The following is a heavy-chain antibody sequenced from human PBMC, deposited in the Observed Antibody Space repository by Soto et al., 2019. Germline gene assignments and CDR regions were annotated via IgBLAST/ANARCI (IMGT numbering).Heavy chain of an antibody. CDR2: TIPTLGIA. Sequence: QVQLVQSGAEVKKPGSSVKVSCKVSGAPSASITISWVRQALGKGLEWMGRTIPTLGIANYAQKFQGRVTITADKSTSTAYMELSSLRSEDTAVYYCARSFTIFGVIDYWGQGTLVTVSS. CDR1: GAPSASIT. V-gene: IGHV1-69*02. D-gene: IGHD3-3*01. J-gene: IGHJ4*02. CDR3: ARSFTIFGVIDY.